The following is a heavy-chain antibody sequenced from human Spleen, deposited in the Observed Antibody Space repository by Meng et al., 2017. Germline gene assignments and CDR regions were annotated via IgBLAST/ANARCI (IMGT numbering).Heavy chain of an antibody. CDR1: GGSFSDYY. CDR3: ARGPTTMAHDFDY. J-gene: IGHJ4*02. D-gene: IGHD4-11*01. CDR2: INHSGST. V-gene: IGHV4-34*01. Sequence: QVHVVQWGAGLFKPSEHLALTCVVSGGSFSDYYWSWIRQPPGKGLEWIGEINHSGSTNYNPSLESRATISVDTSQNNLSLKLSSVTAADSAVYYCARGPTTMAHDFDYWGQGTLVTVSS.